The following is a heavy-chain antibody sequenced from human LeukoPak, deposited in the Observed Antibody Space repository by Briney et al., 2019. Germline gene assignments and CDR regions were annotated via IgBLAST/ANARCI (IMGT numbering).Heavy chain of an antibody. D-gene: IGHD4-17*01. CDR3: ARGPHDYGDYDRDSFDI. Sequence: GGSLRLSCAASGFTFSSYSMNWVRQAPGTGLEWVSYISGSGSSKYYADSMKGRFTISRDNAKNSLHLQMNSLRAEDTAVYYCARGPHDYGDYDRDSFDIWGQGTVVTVSS. CDR1: GFTFSSYS. V-gene: IGHV3-48*04. CDR2: ISGSGSSK. J-gene: IGHJ3*02.